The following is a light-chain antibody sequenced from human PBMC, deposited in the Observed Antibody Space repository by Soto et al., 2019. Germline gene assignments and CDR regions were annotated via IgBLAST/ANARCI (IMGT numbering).Light chain of an antibody. J-gene: IGLJ2*01. V-gene: IGLV1-47*02. CDR1: SSNIGSNY. CDR2: TNN. CDR3: AAWDDRLSGPV. Sequence: QSVLTQSPSASGTPGQRVTISCSGSSSNIGSNYIYWYQQIPGTAPTIVIYTNNQRPSGVPDRFSGSKSGTSASLAISGLRSEDEAVYYCAAWDDRLSGPVFGGGTKLTVL.